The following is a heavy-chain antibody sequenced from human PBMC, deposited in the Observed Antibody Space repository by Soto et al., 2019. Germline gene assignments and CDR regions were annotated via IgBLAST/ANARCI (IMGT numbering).Heavy chain of an antibody. CDR1: GYTFATYA. Sequence: QVQLVQSGAEVKKPGASVKVSCKASGYTFATYAIHWVRQAPGQRLEWMGWINTGNGYTEYSQNFRGRVTITRDTSASTAYSELISLRSEDTAMYYCTRLNTLFLNPDYYSYDMDLWRQGTTVTVA. CDR3: TRLNTLFLNPDYYSYDMDL. CDR2: INTGNGYT. V-gene: IGHV1-3*04. J-gene: IGHJ6*02. D-gene: IGHD3-3*01.